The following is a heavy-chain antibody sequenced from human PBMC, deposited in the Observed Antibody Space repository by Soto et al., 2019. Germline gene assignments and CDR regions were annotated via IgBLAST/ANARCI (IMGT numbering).Heavy chain of an antibody. CDR3: AREDIVVVPAAIFYYGMDV. V-gene: IGHV4-61*02. CDR1: GGSISSGGYY. CDR2: IYTSGST. Sequence: LTCTVSGGSISSGGYYWSWIRQHPGEGLEWIGRIYTSGSTNYNPSLKSRVTMSVDTSKNQFSLKLSSVTAADTAVYYCAREDIVVVPAAIFYYGMDVWGQGTTVTVSS. J-gene: IGHJ6*02. D-gene: IGHD2-2*02.